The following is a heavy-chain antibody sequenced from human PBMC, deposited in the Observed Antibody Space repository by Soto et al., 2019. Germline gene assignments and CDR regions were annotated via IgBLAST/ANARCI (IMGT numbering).Heavy chain of an antibody. CDR1: GVTFSGSA. CDR3: TRIRYCSGGSCYNDAFDI. D-gene: IGHD2-15*01. CDR2: IRSKANSYAT. V-gene: IGHV3-73*01. J-gene: IGHJ3*02. Sequence: GSLRLSCAASGVTFSGSAMHWVRQASGKGLEWVGRIRSKANSYATAYAASVKGRFTISRDDSKNTAYLQMNSLKTEDTAVYYCTRIRYCSGGSCYNDAFDIWSQGTMVTVSS.